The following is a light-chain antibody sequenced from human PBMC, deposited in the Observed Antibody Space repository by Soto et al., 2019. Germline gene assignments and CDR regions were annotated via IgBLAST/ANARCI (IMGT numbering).Light chain of an antibody. J-gene: IGLJ1*01. CDR2: EVN. Sequence: QSVLAQPPSASGSLGQSVTISCSGTSRDIGGSKYGSWYQLQPGKAPKLLIYEVNRRPEGAPYRFSGSKFGNTASLTVSELQTEDEREYYFFSYEDANNLVFGSGTKGIVL. V-gene: IGLV2-8*01. CDR3: FSYEDANNLV. CDR1: SRDIGGSKY.